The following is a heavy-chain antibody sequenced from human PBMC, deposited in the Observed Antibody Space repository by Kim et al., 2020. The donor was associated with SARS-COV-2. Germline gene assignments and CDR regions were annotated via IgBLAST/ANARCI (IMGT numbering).Heavy chain of an antibody. D-gene: IGHD3-22*01. CDR1: GYSFTSYW. CDR2: IYPGDSDT. J-gene: IGHJ4*02. Sequence: GESLKISCKGSGYSFTSYWIGWVRQMPGKGLEWMGIIYPGDSDTRYSPSFQGQVTISADKSISTAYLQWSSLKASDTAMYYCARRQDSSGYYYGTGSNFDYWGQGTLVTVSS. V-gene: IGHV5-51*01. CDR3: ARRQDSSGYYYGTGSNFDY.